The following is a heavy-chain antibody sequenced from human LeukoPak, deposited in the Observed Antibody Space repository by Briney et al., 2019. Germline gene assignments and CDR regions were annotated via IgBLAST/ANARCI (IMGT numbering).Heavy chain of an antibody. J-gene: IGHJ2*01. Sequence: SVKVSCKASGGTFSSYAISWVRQAPGQGLEWMGGIIPIFGTANYAQKFQGRVTITADESTSTAYMELSSLRSEDTAVYYCARCGYYDSSGYYWYFDLWGRGTLVTVSS. CDR3: ARCGYYDSSGYYWYFDL. CDR2: IIPIFGTA. V-gene: IGHV1-69*13. D-gene: IGHD3-22*01. CDR1: GGTFSSYA.